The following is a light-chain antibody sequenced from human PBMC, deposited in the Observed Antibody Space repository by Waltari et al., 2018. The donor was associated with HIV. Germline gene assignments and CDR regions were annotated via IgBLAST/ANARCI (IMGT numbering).Light chain of an antibody. J-gene: IGKJ5*01. CDR2: DAS. CDR1: QSVRNY. CDR3: QQRSNWIT. Sequence: ENVLTQSPATLSLSPGERATLSCRASQSVRNYLAWFQQKPGQPPRLLIYDASNRATGVPDRFSGSGSRTDFTLTISNLDPEDFAVYYCQQRSNWITFGQGTRLEIK. V-gene: IGKV3-11*01.